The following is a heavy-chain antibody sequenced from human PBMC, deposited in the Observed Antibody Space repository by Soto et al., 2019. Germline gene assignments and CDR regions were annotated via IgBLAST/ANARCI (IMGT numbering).Heavy chain of an antibody. V-gene: IGHV5-10-1*01. CDR3: AGDIGRDRQYYLDY. J-gene: IGHJ4*02. D-gene: IGHD5-12*01. Sequence: GDPLTISFKPSGYSFTGYWLVWVRLLPGKGLEYMGRIDPSDAYTNYTPSRKSRVTMSVDTSKNQFSLKLSSVTAADTAVYFCAGDIGRDRQYYLDYWGQGTQVTVSS. CDR2: IDPSDAYT. CDR1: GYSFTGYW.